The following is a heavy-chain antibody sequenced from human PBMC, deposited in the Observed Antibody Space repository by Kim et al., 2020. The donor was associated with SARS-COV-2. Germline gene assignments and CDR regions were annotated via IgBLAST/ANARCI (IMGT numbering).Heavy chain of an antibody. CDR2: IYYSGST. Sequence: SETLSLTCTVSGGSISSGGYYWSWIRQHPGKGLEWIGYIYYSGSTYCNPSLKSRVTISVDTSKNQFSLKLSSVTAADTAVYYCARTILEYSSSPQPHFDYWGQGTLVTVSS. CDR3: ARTILEYSSSPQPHFDY. V-gene: IGHV4-31*03. D-gene: IGHD6-6*01. J-gene: IGHJ4*02. CDR1: GGSISSGGYY.